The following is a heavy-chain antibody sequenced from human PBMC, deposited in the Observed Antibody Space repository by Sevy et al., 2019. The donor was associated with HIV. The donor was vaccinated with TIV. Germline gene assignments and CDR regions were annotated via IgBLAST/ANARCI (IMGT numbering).Heavy chain of an antibody. V-gene: IGHV3-21*01. CDR2: ISSSSIYI. CDR1: GFTVSNSY. J-gene: IGHJ4*02. CDR3: ARDPGFYCSGGSCYPRYYFDY. D-gene: IGHD2-15*01. Sequence: GGSLRLSCAASGFTVSNSYMSWVRQAPGKGLEWVSSISSSSIYIYYADSVKGRFTISRDNAKNSLYLQMNSLRAEDTAVYYCARDPGFYCSGGSCYPRYYFDYWGQGTLVTVSS.